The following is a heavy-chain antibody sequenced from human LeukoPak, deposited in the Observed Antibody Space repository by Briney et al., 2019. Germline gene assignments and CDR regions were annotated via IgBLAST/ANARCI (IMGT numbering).Heavy chain of an antibody. CDR2: TYSRSRWYH. CDR3: ARGISRFNWFDT. Sequence: SQTLSLTCAISGDSVSGNTTAWNWIRQSPSRGLEWLGRTYSRSRWYHDYAVSVTSRISISADTSKNQFSPQLISVTPDDTAIYFCARGISRFNWFDTWGQGTLVTVSS. D-gene: IGHD3-10*01. V-gene: IGHV6-1*01. J-gene: IGHJ5*02. CDR1: GDSVSGNTTA.